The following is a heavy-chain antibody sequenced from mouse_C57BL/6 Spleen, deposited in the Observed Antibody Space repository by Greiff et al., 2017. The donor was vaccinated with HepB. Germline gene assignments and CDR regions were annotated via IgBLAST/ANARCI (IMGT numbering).Heavy chain of an antibody. Sequence: EVKLMESGGGLVKPGGSLKLSCAASGFTFSDYGMHWVRQAPEKGLEWVAYISSGSSTIYYADTVKGRFTISRDNAKNTLFLQMTSLRSEDTAMYYCERRESYYPMDYWGQGTSVTVSS. CDR3: ERRESYYPMDY. CDR1: GFTFSDYG. V-gene: IGHV5-17*01. CDR2: ISSGSSTI. J-gene: IGHJ4*01.